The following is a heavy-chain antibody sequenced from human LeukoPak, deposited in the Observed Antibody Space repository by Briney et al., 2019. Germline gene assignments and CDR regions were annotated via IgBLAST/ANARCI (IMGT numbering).Heavy chain of an antibody. V-gene: IGHV4-39*07. CDR2: IYYSGST. J-gene: IGHJ3*02. D-gene: IGHD1-1*01. Sequence: SETLSLTCTVSGGSISSSSYYWGWIRQPPGKGLEWIGIIYYSGSTYYNPSLKSRVTLSVDTSKNQFSLKLSSVTAADTAVYYCARAPGRTTGTTKDAFDIWGQGTMVTVSS. CDR1: GGSISSSSYY. CDR3: ARAPGRTTGTTKDAFDI.